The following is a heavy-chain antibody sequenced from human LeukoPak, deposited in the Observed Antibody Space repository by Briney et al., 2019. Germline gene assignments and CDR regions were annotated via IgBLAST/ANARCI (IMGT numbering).Heavy chain of an antibody. CDR1: GFTFTSSA. Sequence: SVKVSCKASGFTFTSSAMQWVRQARGQRLEWIGWIVVGSGNTNYAQKFQERVTITRDMSTSTAYMELSSLRSEDTAVYYCVADPRVIGSNWFDPWGQGTLVTVSS. V-gene: IGHV1-58*02. CDR2: IVVGSGNT. CDR3: VADPRVIGSNWFDP. D-gene: IGHD1-20*01. J-gene: IGHJ5*02.